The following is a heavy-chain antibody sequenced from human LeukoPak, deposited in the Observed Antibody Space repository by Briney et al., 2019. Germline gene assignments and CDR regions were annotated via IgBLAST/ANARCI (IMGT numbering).Heavy chain of an antibody. Sequence: GRSLRLSCVASGFTFSSFGMHWVRQAPGKGLEWVPLVSSVGSSDYYADSLKGRFTISRDNSKNTLYLQMNSLRPEDTAVYYCAKLSYDTSAYHEDYWGQGTLVIVSS. D-gene: IGHD3-22*01. CDR1: GFTFSSFG. CDR2: VSSVGSSD. J-gene: IGHJ4*02. CDR3: AKLSYDTSAYHEDY. V-gene: IGHV3-30*18.